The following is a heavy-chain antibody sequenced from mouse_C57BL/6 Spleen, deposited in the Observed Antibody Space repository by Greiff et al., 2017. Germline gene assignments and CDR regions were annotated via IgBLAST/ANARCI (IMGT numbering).Heavy chain of an antibody. CDR1: GYSLTSYG. CDR2: IWRGGST. V-gene: IGHV2-2*01. CDR3: ARMGYYGSSYVDYAMDY. Sequence: QVQLKESGPGLVQPSQSLSITCTASGYSLTSYGVHWVRQCPGKGLEWLGVIWRGGSTGYNAAFISRLSISKDNSKSQVFFKMNSLQADDTAIYYCARMGYYGSSYVDYAMDYWGQGTSVTVSS. D-gene: IGHD1-1*01. J-gene: IGHJ4*01.